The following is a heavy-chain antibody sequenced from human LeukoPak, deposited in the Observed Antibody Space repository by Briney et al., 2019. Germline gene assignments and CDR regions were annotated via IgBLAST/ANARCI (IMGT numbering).Heavy chain of an antibody. CDR2: ISGSGGST. V-gene: IGHV3-23*01. D-gene: IGHD6-13*01. Sequence: GGSLRLSCAASGFTFSSYAMSWVRQAPGKGLEWVSAISGSGGSTYYADSVKGRFTISRDNSKNTLYLQMNSPRAEDTAVYYCANGLHGYSSSWWRYWGQGTLVTVSS. CDR3: ANGLHGYSSSWWRY. J-gene: IGHJ4*02. CDR1: GFTFSSYA.